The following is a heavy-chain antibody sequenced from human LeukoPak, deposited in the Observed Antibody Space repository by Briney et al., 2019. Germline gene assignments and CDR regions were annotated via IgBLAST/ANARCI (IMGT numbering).Heavy chain of an antibody. CDR3: ACLTTADAFDI. D-gene: IGHD3-22*01. CDR2: IYDSGST. Sequence: PSETLSLTCNVSGGSFSSYYWTWIRQPPGKGLEWIGYIYDSGSTNYNPSLKSRVTISVDTSKNQFSLKLSSVTAADTAVYYCACLTTADAFDIWGQGTMVTVSS. CDR1: GGSFSSYY. V-gene: IGHV4-59*01. J-gene: IGHJ3*02.